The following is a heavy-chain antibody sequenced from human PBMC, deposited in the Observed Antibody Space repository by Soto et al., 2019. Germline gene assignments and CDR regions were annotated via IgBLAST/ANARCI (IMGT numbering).Heavy chain of an antibody. Sequence: GGSLRLSCTASGFTFNHYAMSWVRQAPGKGLEWVSAVSGRGGSTKYADSVKGRFVISRDNSNSTLYLQMDSLRGEDTAVYYCAKDSTVTTSLYFYYYGFDVWGQGTTVTVSS. V-gene: IGHV3-23*01. CDR3: AKDSTVTTSLYFYYYGFDV. D-gene: IGHD4-17*01. CDR1: GFTFNHYA. CDR2: VSGRGGST. J-gene: IGHJ6*02.